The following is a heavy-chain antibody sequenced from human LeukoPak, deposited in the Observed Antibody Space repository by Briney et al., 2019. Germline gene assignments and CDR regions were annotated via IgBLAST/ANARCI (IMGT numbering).Heavy chain of an antibody. CDR1: GYTFTSYY. CDR2: INPSGGST. CDR3: ARHRIAVPGTRDGYYHYIDV. D-gene: IGHD6-19*01. J-gene: IGHJ6*03. Sequence: ASVKVSCKASGYTFTSYYMHWVRQAPGQGLEWMGIINPSGGSTSYAQKFQGRVTMTRDTSTSTVYMELSSLKASDTAMYYCARHRIAVPGTRDGYYHYIDVWGKGTTVTISS. V-gene: IGHV1-46*01.